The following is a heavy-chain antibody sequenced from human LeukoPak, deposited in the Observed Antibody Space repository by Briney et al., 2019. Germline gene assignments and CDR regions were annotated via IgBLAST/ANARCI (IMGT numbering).Heavy chain of an antibody. D-gene: IGHD6-13*01. J-gene: IGHJ4*02. Sequence: PSETLSLTCTVSGGSISSSSYYWGWIRQPPGKGLEWIGSIYYGGSTYYNPSLKSRVTISVDTSKNQFSLKLSSVTAADTAVYYCARLGDSSSSWAYFDYWGQGTLVTVSS. CDR2: IYYGGST. CDR1: GGSISSSSYY. CDR3: ARLGDSSSSWAYFDY. V-gene: IGHV4-39*01.